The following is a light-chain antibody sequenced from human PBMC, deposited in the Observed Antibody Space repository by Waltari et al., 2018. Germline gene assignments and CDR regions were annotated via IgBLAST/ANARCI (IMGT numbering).Light chain of an antibody. V-gene: IGLV7-43*01. Sequence: QTVVTQEPSLTVSPGGTVTLTCASSTGAVASDYSPNWFQQKPGQAPRALIYNTISKYSGTPARFSGSLLGGKAALTLSGVQPEDEAEYYCLLYFGGSYVFGGGTKVTVL. J-gene: IGLJ1*01. CDR2: NTI. CDR1: TGAVASDYS. CDR3: LLYFGGSYV.